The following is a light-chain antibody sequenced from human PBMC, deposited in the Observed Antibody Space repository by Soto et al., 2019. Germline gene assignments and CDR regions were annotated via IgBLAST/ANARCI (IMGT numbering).Light chain of an antibody. CDR3: AAWDDSLSGWV. CDR2: RNN. V-gene: IGLV1-47*01. CDR1: SSNIGNNY. Sequence: QSVLTQPPSASGTPGQSVTISCSGSSSNIGNNYAYWYQQSPGTAPKLLIYRNNQRPSGVPDRFSGSKSGTSASLAISGLRSEDEADYYCAAWDDSLSGWVFGGGTKLTVL. J-gene: IGLJ3*02.